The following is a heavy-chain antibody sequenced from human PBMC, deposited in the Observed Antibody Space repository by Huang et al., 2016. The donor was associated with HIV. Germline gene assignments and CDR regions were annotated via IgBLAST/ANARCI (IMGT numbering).Heavy chain of an antibody. Sequence: QVHLQESGPGLVKPSETLSLSCTVSGDSVSNHYWSWLRHPPGRGLGWIGTVNYSGTTNYNPRLKSRGTISVDTSKNSVSLRMTAVTAADTAMYYCVRDQGRLAVGGIDNWFDPWGQGTPVTVSS. CDR3: VRDQGRLAVGGIDNWFDP. J-gene: IGHJ5*02. D-gene: IGHD6-19*01. CDR2: VNYSGTT. V-gene: IGHV4-59*02. CDR1: GDSVSNHY.